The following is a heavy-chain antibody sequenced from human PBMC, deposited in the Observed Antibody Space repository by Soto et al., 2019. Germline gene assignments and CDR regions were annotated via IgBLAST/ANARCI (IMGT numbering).Heavy chain of an antibody. D-gene: IGHD4-17*01. Sequence: EVPLVESGGCLVKPGGSLRLSCAASGFTFSSYSMNWVRQAPGKGLEWVSSISSSSSYIYYADSVKGRFTISRDNAQNSLDLQMNSLRAEETAVYYCARAFGDYEYYVDYWGQGTLVTVSS. J-gene: IGHJ4*02. CDR3: ARAFGDYEYYVDY. CDR2: ISSSSSYI. V-gene: IGHV3-21*01. CDR1: GFTFSSYS.